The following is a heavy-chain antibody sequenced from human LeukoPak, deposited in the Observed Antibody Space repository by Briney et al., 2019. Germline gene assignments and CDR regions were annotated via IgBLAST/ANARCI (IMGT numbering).Heavy chain of an antibody. CDR3: ARGRYYYDSSGYYPSYYFDY. J-gene: IGHJ4*02. CDR2: IYHSGST. CDR1: GGSISSGGYS. D-gene: IGHD3-22*01. Sequence: SETLSLTCAVSGGSISSGGYSWSWIRQPPGKGLEWIGYIYHSGSTYYNPSLKSRVTISVDRSKNQFSLKLSSVTAADTAVYYCARGRYYYDSSGYYPSYYFDYWGQGTLVTVSS. V-gene: IGHV4-30-2*01.